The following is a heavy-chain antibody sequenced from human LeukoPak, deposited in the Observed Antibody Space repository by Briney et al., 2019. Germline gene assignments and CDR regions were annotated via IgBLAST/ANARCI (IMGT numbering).Heavy chain of an antibody. CDR3: ARASSGSDAFDI. J-gene: IGHJ3*02. CDR1: RFTFSSDS. D-gene: IGHD3-22*01. CDR2: ISSRSSYI. Sequence: GGSLRLSCAASRFTFSSDSMNWVRQAPGKGLEWVSSISSRSSYIYYADSVKGPFTISTDNAKNSLYLQMNSLRAGDTAVYYCARASSGSDAFDIWGQGTMVTVSS. V-gene: IGHV3-21*01.